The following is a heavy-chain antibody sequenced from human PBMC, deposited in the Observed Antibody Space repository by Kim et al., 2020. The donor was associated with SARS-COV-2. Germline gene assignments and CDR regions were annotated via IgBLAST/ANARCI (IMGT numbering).Heavy chain of an antibody. J-gene: IGHJ3*02. Sequence: ASVKVSCKASGYTFTGYYMHWVRQAPGQGLEWMGRINPNSGGTNYAQKFQGRVTMTRDTSISTAYMELSRLRSDDTAVYYCARIVSLNSSGYPVGAFDIWGQGTMVTVSS. V-gene: IGHV1-2*06. CDR1: GYTFTGYY. CDR3: ARIVSLNSSGYPVGAFDI. D-gene: IGHD6-19*01. CDR2: INPNSGGT.